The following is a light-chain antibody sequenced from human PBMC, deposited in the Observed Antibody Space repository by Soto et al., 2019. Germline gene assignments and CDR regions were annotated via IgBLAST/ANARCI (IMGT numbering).Light chain of an antibody. Sequence: DIVLTQSPGTLSLSPGERATVSCRASQSVSSNYLAWYQQKPGQAPRLLIYDASNRATGIPARFSGSGSGTDFTLTISSLEPEDFAVYYCQQRSNWPLTFGGGTKVDI. CDR2: DAS. J-gene: IGKJ4*01. CDR1: QSVSSNY. V-gene: IGKV3D-20*02. CDR3: QQRSNWPLT.